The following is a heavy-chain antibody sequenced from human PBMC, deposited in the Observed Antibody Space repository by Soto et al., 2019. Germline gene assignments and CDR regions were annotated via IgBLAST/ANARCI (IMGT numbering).Heavy chain of an antibody. CDR3: TREPLRFLEWLSPLPDRFDY. CDR1: GFTFGDYA. Sequence: PGGSLRLSCTASGFTFGDYAMSWFRQAPGKGLEWVGFIRSKAYGGTTEYAASVKGRFTISRDDSKSIAYLQMNSLKTEDTAVYYCTREPLRFLEWLSPLPDRFDYWGQGTLVTVPS. D-gene: IGHD3-3*01. CDR2: IRSKAYGGTT. J-gene: IGHJ4*02. V-gene: IGHV3-49*03.